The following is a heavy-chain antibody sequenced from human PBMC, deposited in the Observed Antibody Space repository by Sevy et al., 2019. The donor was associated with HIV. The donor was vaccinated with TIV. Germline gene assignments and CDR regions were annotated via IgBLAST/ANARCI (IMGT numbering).Heavy chain of an antibody. CDR3: ARDDGNYYFHY. J-gene: IGHJ4*02. D-gene: IGHD1-7*01. Sequence: GGSLRLSCAASGFTLSKYWMGWVRQAPGKGLEWVANIKQDAGQKYYVDSVKGRFTISRDNAKYSLYLQMNSLRAEDTAVYFCARDDGNYYFHYWGQGTLVTVSS. CDR2: IKQDAGQK. CDR1: GFTLSKYW. V-gene: IGHV3-7*01.